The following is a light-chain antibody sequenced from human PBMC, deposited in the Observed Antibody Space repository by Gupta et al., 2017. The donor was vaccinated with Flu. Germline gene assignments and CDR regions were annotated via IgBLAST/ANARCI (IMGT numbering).Light chain of an antibody. CDR3: LQDTSYPIT. Sequence: IQMTQSPSTLSASVGGRVTITCRSSPSISSWLAWYQQKPGKVPKLLIYLVSTLHDGVSSRFSGSGSGTEFTLTISRLQPDDAATYYCLQDTSYPITFGQGTRLEIK. CDR1: PSISSW. CDR2: LVS. J-gene: IGKJ5*01. V-gene: IGKV1-5*03.